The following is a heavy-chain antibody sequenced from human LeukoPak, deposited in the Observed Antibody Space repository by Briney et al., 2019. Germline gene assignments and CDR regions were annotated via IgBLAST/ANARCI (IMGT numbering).Heavy chain of an antibody. J-gene: IGHJ5*02. CDR1: GYPFTTYE. CDR3: ARGPRNDP. V-gene: IGHV1-8*01. CDR2: VHPDTGYA. Sequence: GASVTVSCKTSGYPFTTYEINWLRQAAGQGLEWIGWVHPDTGYADYPQKFQGRVTMTSDTSISTAYMELSSLRSHDTAVYFCARGPRNDPWGRGTLVTVSS. D-gene: IGHD1-14*01.